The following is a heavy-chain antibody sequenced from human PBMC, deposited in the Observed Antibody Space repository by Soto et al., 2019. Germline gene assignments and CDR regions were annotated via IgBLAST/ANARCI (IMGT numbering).Heavy chain of an antibody. CDR3: ARSKGSGSYEFDS. CDR1: GYSISSSNW. V-gene: IGHV4-28*01. J-gene: IGHJ4*02. D-gene: IGHD3-10*01. CDR2: IDYSGTT. Sequence: SETLSLTCAVSGYSISSSNWCGWIRQPPGEGLEWFVYIDYSGTTYYNPSIKSRVTMSVDTSKNQFSLKLRSVTAVDTAVYYCARSKGSGSYEFDSWGQGTLVTVSS.